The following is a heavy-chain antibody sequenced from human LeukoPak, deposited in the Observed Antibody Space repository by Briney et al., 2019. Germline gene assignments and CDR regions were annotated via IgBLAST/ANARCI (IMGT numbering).Heavy chain of an antibody. CDR3: ARVGNYYDSSGYYYVLDY. Sequence: GGSLRLSCAASGFTFHDYGMSWVRQAPGKGLEWVSGINWSGGSTGYADSVKGRFTISRDNAKNSLYLQMNSLRAEDTALYYCARVGNYYDSSGYYYVLDYWGQGTLVTVSS. V-gene: IGHV3-20*04. D-gene: IGHD3-22*01. CDR1: GFTFHDYG. CDR2: INWSGGST. J-gene: IGHJ4*02.